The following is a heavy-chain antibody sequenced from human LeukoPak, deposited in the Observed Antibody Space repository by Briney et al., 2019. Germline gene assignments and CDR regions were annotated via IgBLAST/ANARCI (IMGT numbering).Heavy chain of an antibody. D-gene: IGHD2/OR15-2a*01. V-gene: IGHV3-74*01. J-gene: IGHJ6*03. CDR3: ARGDSIYYYYYMDV. Sequence: PGGSLRLSCAASGFTFSSYSINWVRQAPGKGLVWVSRINTDGSSTSYADSVKGRFTISRDNAKNTLYLQMNSLRAEDTAVYYCARGDSIYYYYYMDVWGKGTTVTVSS. CDR1: GFTFSSYS. CDR2: INTDGSST.